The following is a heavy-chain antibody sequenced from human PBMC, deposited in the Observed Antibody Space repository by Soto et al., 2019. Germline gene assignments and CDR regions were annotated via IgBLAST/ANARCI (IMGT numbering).Heavy chain of an antibody. CDR1: GYTFTSYY. CDR2: INPSGGST. J-gene: IGHJ6*02. V-gene: IGHV1-46*01. D-gene: IGHD6-19*01. CDR3: ARVKDSSGWYGGADYYYYYGMDV. Sequence: QVQLVQSGAEVKKPGASVKVSCKASGYTFTSYYMHWVRQAPGQGLEWMGIINPSGGSTSSAQKFQGRVTMTRDTSTSTVYMELSSLRSEDTAVYYCARVKDSSGWYGGADYYYYYGMDVWGQGTTVTVSS.